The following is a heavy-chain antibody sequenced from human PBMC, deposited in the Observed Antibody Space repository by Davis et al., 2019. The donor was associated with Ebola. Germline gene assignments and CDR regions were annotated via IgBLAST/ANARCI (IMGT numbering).Heavy chain of an antibody. Sequence: SVKVSCKASGGTFSSYAVSWVRQAPGQGLEWMGGIIPILGIANYEQKFQGRVTITADESTSTAYMDLSSLRSEDTAVYYCARASPVAADAFDIWGQGTLVTVSS. J-gene: IGHJ3*02. CDR3: ARASPVAADAFDI. V-gene: IGHV1-69*10. CDR1: GGTFSSYA. CDR2: IIPILGIA. D-gene: IGHD2-15*01.